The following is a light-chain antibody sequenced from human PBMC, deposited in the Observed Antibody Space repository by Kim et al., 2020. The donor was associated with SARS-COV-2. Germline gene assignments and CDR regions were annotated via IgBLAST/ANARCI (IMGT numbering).Light chain of an antibody. CDR1: QGISHW. J-gene: IGKJ2*02. CDR3: HHYSTYPRT. Sequence: SASVGDTVTITCRASQGISHWLAWHQQRPGEAPKALIHGASSLQSGVPPRFSGSRSGTEFTLTITGLQPEDFGTYYCHHYSTYPRTFGQGTKVEI. V-gene: IGKV1D-16*01. CDR2: GAS.